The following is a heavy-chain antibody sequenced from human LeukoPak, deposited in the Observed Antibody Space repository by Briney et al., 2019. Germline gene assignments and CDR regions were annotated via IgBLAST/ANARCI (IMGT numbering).Heavy chain of an antibody. CDR1: GYTFTGYY. J-gene: IGHJ4*02. D-gene: IGHD5-12*01. CDR2: INPNSGGT. V-gene: IGHV1-2*02. CDR3: ARDPWATYSDYDSSY. Sequence: ASVKVSCKASGYTFTGYYMHWVRQAPGQGLEWMGWINPNSGGTNYAQKFQGRVTMTRDTSISTTYMELSRLRSDDTAVYYRARDPWATYSDYDSSYWGQGTLVTVSS.